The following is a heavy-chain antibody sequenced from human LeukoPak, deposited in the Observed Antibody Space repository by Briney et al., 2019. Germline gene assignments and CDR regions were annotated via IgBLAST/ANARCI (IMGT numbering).Heavy chain of an antibody. V-gene: IGHV3-30-3*01. CDR1: GFTFSSHW. J-gene: IGHJ5*02. Sequence: GGSLGLSCAASGFTFSSHWMHWVRQAPGKGLEWVAVISYDGSNKYYADSVKGRFTISRDNSKNTLYLQMNSLRAEDTAVYYCARDKSGSYYDFWSGYGSWFDPWGQGTLVTVSS. D-gene: IGHD3-3*01. CDR2: ISYDGSNK. CDR3: ARDKSGSYYDFWSGYGSWFDP.